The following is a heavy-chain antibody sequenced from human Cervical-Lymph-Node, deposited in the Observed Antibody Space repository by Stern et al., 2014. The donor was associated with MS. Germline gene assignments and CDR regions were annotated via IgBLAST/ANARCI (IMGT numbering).Heavy chain of an antibody. CDR2: IIPIFAPA. Sequence: LQLVESGAEVKKPGSSVKVSCKASGDTFSNHPISWLRQAPGQGLEWMGGIIPIFAPATYAQKFPGRVTITADKSTSTAYMDLNDLRSADTAVYYCARHRVVVSGAIGSYNYGFDVWGQGTTVTVPS. D-gene: IGHD2-2*01. CDR3: ARHRVVVSGAIGSYNYGFDV. J-gene: IGHJ6*02. CDR1: GDTFSNHP. V-gene: IGHV1-69*06.